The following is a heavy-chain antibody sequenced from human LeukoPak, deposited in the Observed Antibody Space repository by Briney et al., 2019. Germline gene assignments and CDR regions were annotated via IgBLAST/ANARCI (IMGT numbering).Heavy chain of an antibody. V-gene: IGHV4-4*02. CDR3: ARIPDYYGSGSYSPYYFDD. J-gene: IGHJ4*02. CDR1: GGSISSSSW. CDR2: IYHGGST. D-gene: IGHD3-10*01. Sequence: PSGTLSLTCAVSGGSISSSSWWSGVRRPPGKGLEWIGEIYHGGSTNYNPSLKRRVTISVEKYKNQFSLKLTSVTAADTAVYYCARIPDYYGSGSYSPYYFDDWGQGTLVTVSS.